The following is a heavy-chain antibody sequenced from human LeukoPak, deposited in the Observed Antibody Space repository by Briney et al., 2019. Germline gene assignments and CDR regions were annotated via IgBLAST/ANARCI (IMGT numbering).Heavy chain of an antibody. CDR3: AKRVEYSSSSGGYFDY. CDR1: GFTFSSYA. V-gene: IGHV3-23*01. CDR2: ISDSGGNT. Sequence: GGSLRLSCAASGFTFSSYAMSWVRQAPGEGLEWVSAISDSGGNTYYADSVKGRFTISRDNSKNTLYLQMNSLRAEDTAVYYCAKRVEYSSSSGGYFDYWGQGTLVTVSS. D-gene: IGHD6-6*01. J-gene: IGHJ4*02.